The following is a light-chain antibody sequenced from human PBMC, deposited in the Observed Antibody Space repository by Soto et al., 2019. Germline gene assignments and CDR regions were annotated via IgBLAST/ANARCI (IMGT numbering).Light chain of an antibody. Sequence: SALPQPRSVYGSPGQSVTISCTGTSSDVGGYNYVSWYQQHPGKAPKLMIYDVSKRPSGVPDRFSGSKSGNTASLTISGLQAEDEADYYCCSYAGSYTLYVFGTGTKVTVL. J-gene: IGLJ1*01. CDR2: DVS. V-gene: IGLV2-11*01. CDR3: CSYAGSYTLYV. CDR1: SSDVGGYNY.